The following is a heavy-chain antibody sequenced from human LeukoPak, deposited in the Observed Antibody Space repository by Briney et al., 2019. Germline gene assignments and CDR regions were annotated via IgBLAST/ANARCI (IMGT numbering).Heavy chain of an antibody. CDR2: ISGSGATI. V-gene: IGHV3-48*03. CDR1: GFSFGDYA. CDR3: ATVAVAGTSGEGWFDP. J-gene: IGHJ5*02. Sequence: GGSLRLSCTGSGFSFGDYAMSWVRQAPGKGLEWVSYISGSGATIYYTDSVKGRFTISRDNTKNSLFLQMNSLRAEDTAIYYCATVAVAGTSGEGWFDPWGQGTLVTVSS. D-gene: IGHD2-15*01.